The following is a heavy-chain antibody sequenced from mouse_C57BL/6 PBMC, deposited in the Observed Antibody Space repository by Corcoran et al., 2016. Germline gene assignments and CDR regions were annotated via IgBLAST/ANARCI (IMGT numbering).Heavy chain of an antibody. CDR3: GREGLRRFAD. J-gene: IGHJ3*01. V-gene: IGHV1-19*01. CDR1: GYPFTDYY. CDR2: LNPYNGGT. D-gene: IGHD2-4*01. Sequence: EVQLQQSGPVLVKPGASVKMSCKSSGYPFTDYYMHWVKQSHGTSLEWIGVLNPYNGGTSYNQKFKGKATLTVDKSSSTAYMELNSLTSEDSAVYDCGREGLRRFADWGQGRLVTVSA.